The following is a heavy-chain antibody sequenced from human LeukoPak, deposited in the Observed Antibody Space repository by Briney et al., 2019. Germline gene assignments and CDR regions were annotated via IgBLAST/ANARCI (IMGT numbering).Heavy chain of an antibody. D-gene: IGHD4-17*01. CDR3: GKDPNGDYVGAFDM. J-gene: IGHJ3*02. V-gene: IGHV3-23*01. CDR1: GFTLRSYA. CDR2: ISASGGRT. Sequence: PGGSLRLSCAASGFTLRSYAMSWVRQAPGKGPQWVSGISASGGRTYYADSVKGRFTISRDTSGNTLYLQMDSLRADDTAVYYCGKDPNGDYVGAFDMWGQGTTVTVSS.